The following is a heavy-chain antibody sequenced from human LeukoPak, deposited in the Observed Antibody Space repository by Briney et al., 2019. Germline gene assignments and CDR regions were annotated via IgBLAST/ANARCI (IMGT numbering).Heavy chain of an antibody. CDR3: ARTPLLWCGELLPRRYYFDY. CDR1: GGSLSGYY. V-gene: IGHV4-34*01. J-gene: IGHJ4*02. Sequence: SVTLSLTCAVYGGSLSGYYWSWIRQPPGKGLEWIGEINHSGSTNYNPSLKSRVTISVDTSKNQFSLKLSSVTAADTAVYYCARTPLLWCGELLPRRYYFDYWGQGTLVTVSS. D-gene: IGHD3-10*01. CDR2: INHSGST.